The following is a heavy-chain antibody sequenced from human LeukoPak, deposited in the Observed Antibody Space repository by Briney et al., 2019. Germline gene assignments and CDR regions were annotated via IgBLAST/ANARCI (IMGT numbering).Heavy chain of an antibody. CDR2: IYYSGST. V-gene: IGHV4-30-4*01. J-gene: IGHJ4*02. D-gene: IGHD3-22*01. CDR3: ARVGTMIVVDH. Sequence: SQTLSLTCTVSGGSISSGDYYWSWIRQPPGKGPEWIGYIYYSGSTYYNPSLKSRVTISVDTSKNQFSLKLSSVTAADTAVYYCARVGTMIVVDHWGQGTLVTVSS. CDR1: GGSISSGDYY.